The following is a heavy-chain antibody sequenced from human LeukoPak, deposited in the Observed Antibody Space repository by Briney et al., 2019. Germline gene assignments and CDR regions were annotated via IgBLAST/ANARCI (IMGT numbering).Heavy chain of an antibody. V-gene: IGHV3-30*03. Sequence: GGTLRLSCAASGFTFSSYGMSWVRQAPGKGLEWVAVISYDGSNKYYADSVKGRFTISRDNSKNTLYLQMNSLRAEDMAVYYCARARLVVTAFDSWGQGTLVTVSS. J-gene: IGHJ4*02. CDR1: GFTFSSYG. CDR2: ISYDGSNK. D-gene: IGHD2-21*02. CDR3: ARARLVVTAFDS.